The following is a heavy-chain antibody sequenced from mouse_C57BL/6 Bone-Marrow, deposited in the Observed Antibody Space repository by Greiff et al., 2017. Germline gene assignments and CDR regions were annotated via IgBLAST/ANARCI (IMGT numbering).Heavy chain of an antibody. CDR2: IDPENGDT. V-gene: IGHV14-4*01. Sequence: VQLQQSGAELVRPGASVKLSCTASGFNIKDDYMHWVQQRPEQGLEWIGWIDPENGDTEYASKFQGKATITADTSSNTAYLQLSSLTSEDTSVYYCTLLWSFAYWGQGTLVTVSA. CDR3: TLLWSFAY. CDR1: GFNIKDDY. D-gene: IGHD2-1*01. J-gene: IGHJ3*01.